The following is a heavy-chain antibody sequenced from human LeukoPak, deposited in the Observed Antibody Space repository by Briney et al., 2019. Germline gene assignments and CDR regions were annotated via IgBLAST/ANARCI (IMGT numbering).Heavy chain of an antibody. V-gene: IGHV1-69*05. CDR1: GGTFRNYA. Sequence: SSVNVSCKASGGTFRNYAITWVRQAPGQGLEWMGRSIPTFGTSDYSQKLHGSVTITMDDSAATAYMDLSRLGSDGTAVYYCAREAAGSSSYYYQHMDVWGQGTTLTVSS. J-gene: IGHJ6*03. CDR3: AREAAGSSSYYYQHMDV. D-gene: IGHD6-25*01. CDR2: SIPTFGTS.